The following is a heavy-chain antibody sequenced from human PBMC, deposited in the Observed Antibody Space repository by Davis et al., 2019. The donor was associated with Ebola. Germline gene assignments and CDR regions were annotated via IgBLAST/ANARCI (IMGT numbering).Heavy chain of an antibody. CDR3: ARGSVLGMDV. J-gene: IGHJ6*02. CDR2: IYYSGST. V-gene: IGHV4-59*06. CDR1: GGSMTNYY. Sequence: SETLSLTCTVSGGSMTNYYWSWIRQHPGKGLEWIGYIYYSGSTYYNPSLKSRVTISVDTSKNQFSLKLSSVTAADTAVYYCARGSVLGMDVWGQGTTVTVSS.